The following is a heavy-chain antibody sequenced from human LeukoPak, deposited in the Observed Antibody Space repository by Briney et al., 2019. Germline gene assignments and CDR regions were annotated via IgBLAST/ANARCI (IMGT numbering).Heavy chain of an antibody. CDR2: IIPIFGTA. V-gene: IGHV1-69*05. CDR3: ARDRWELPYYFDY. J-gene: IGHJ4*02. CDR1: GGTFSSYA. D-gene: IGHD1-26*01. Sequence: SVKVSCKASGGTFSSYAISWVRQAPGQGLEWMGGIIPIFGTANYAQKFQGRITMTRDASTSTVYMELRSLRSEDTAVYYCARDRWELPYYFDYWGQGTLVIVSS.